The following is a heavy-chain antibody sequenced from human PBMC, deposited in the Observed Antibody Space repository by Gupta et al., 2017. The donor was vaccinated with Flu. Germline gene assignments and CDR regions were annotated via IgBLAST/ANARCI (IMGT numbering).Heavy chain of an antibody. V-gene: IGHV4-4*02. J-gene: IGHJ6*03. CDR2: IYHSGNT. D-gene: IGHD3-3*01. CDR1: GGSLSSSNW. Sequence: QVQLQESGPGLVKPSGTLSVTCVVSGGSLSSSNWWSWVRQPPGKGLEWIGEIYHSGNTNYNPALKSRVTISADKSKNQFSLNLSSVTAADTAVYYCARTGGIFGVPRGYMDVGGAGTTVTVSS. CDR3: ARTGGIFGVPRGYMDV.